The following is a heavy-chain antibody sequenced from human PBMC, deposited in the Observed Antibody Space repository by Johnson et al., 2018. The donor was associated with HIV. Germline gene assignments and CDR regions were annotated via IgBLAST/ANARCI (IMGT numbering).Heavy chain of an antibody. CDR3: ARGQGSCRTQTDDAFDI. CDR1: GFTFSDYY. V-gene: IGHV3-11*04. CDR2: ISSSGSTI. Sequence: QVQLVESGGGLVKPGGSLRLSCAASGFTFSDYYMSWIRQAPGKGLEWVSYISSSGSTIYYADSVKGRFTIHRDNDKNSLYLQRNSLRAEDTAVYYCARGQGSCRTQTDDAFDIWGQGTMVTVSA. D-gene: IGHD2-2*01. J-gene: IGHJ3*02.